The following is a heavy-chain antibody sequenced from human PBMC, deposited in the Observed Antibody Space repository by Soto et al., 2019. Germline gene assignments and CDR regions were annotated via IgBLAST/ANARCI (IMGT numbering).Heavy chain of an antibody. CDR3: AKGFGISWQYYFDY. D-gene: IGHD6-13*01. CDR1: GFTFNPYA. CDR2: IRGSGAGT. V-gene: IGHV3-23*01. Sequence: EVQLLESGGGLAQPGGSLRLSCAASGFTFNPYAMNWVRQAPGKGLEWVSTIRGSGAGTYYADSVKGRFTISRDNSKHTLYLQMNSLRAEDTAVYFCAKGFGISWQYYFDYWGQGTLVTVSS. J-gene: IGHJ4*02.